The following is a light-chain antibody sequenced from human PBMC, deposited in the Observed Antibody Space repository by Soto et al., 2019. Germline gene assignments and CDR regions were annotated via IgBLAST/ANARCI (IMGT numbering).Light chain of an antibody. Sequence: DIQMTQSPSSLSASVGDRVTITCRASQGLRNYLAWYQQKPGKGPKLLIYDASTLQSGVPPRFSGSGSGTDFTLTISSLQPEDVATYYCQNYDSPPRTFGQGTKVEI. CDR2: DAS. J-gene: IGKJ1*01. CDR3: QNYDSPPRT. V-gene: IGKV1-27*01. CDR1: QGLRNY.